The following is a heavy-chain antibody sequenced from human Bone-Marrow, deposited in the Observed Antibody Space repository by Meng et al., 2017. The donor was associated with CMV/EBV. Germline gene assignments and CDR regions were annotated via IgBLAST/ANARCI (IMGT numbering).Heavy chain of an antibody. CDR2: INHSGST. D-gene: IGHD3-9*01. CDR1: GGSFSGYY. J-gene: IGHJ1*01. CDR3: ARGYDILTSL. V-gene: IGHV4-34*01. Sequence: ETLSLTCAVYGGSFSGYYWSWIRQPPGKGLEWIGEINHSGSTNYNPSLKSRVTISVDTSKNQFSLKLSSVTAADTAVYYCARGYDILTSLWGQGTLVTVSS.